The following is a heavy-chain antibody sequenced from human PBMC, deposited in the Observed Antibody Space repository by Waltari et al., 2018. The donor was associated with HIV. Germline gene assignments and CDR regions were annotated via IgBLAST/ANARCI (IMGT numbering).Heavy chain of an antibody. D-gene: IGHD2-15*01. CDR3: ARGDPGGTHYYGMDV. CDR2: IWYDGTNK. V-gene: IGHV3-33*01. Sequence: TFSNYGIHWVRQAPGKGLEWVTIIWYDGTNKYYTDSVKGRFTISRDNSKNTLYLQMNNLRAEDTAVYYCARGDPGGTHYYGMDVWGQGTTVIVSS. J-gene: IGHJ6*02. CDR1: TFSNYG.